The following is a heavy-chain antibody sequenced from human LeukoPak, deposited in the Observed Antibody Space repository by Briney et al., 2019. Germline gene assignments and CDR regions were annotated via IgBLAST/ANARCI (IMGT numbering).Heavy chain of an antibody. Sequence: GGSLRLSCAASGFTFSSYWMSWVRQAPGKGLEWVANIKQDGSEKYYVDSVKGRFTISRDNAKNSLYLQMNSLRAEDTAVYYCARDWGVAGEVLDYWGQGTLVTVSS. D-gene: IGHD6-19*01. J-gene: IGHJ4*02. CDR2: IKQDGSEK. V-gene: IGHV3-7*01. CDR3: ARDWGVAGEVLDY. CDR1: GFTFSSYW.